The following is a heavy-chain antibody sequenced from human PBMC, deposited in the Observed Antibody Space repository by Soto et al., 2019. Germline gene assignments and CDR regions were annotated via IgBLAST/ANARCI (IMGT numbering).Heavy chain of an antibody. CDR2: IKSKTDGGTT. CDR3: TTAVDPAMGNGFDY. Sequence: GGSLRLSCAASGFTFSNAWMNWVRQAPGKGLEWVGRIKSKTDGGTTDYAAPVKGRFTISRDDSKNTLYLQMNSLKTEDTAVYYCTTAVDPAMGNGFDYSGQATLVTVSS. D-gene: IGHD5-18*01. V-gene: IGHV3-15*07. CDR1: GFTFSNAW. J-gene: IGHJ4*02.